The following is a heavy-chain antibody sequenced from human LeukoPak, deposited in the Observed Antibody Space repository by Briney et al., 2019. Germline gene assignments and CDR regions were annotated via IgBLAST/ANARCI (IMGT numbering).Heavy chain of an antibody. CDR2: INPNSGRT. CDR1: GYTFTSSD. V-gene: IGHV1-8*01. Sequence: ASVKVSCKASGYTFTSSDINWVRQAAGQGPEWMGWINPNSGRTGYAQKFQGRVTMTANTSINTAYMELSSLRFDDTAVYYCARGRSGLAAAGTYDYWGQRILVTVSS. J-gene: IGHJ4*02. CDR3: ARGRSGLAAAGTYDY. D-gene: IGHD6-13*01.